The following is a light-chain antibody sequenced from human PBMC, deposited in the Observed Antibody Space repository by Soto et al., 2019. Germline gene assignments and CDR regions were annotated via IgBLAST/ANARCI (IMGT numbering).Light chain of an antibody. CDR3: QQRSNWPPFT. Sequence: IVLTQSPGTLSLSPGERATLSCRASQSVSTYLAWYQQKPGQAPRLLISDASNRATGIPARFSGSGSGTDFTLTISSLEPEDFAVYYCQQRSNWPPFTFGQGTRLEIK. CDR2: DAS. J-gene: IGKJ5*01. CDR1: QSVSTY. V-gene: IGKV3-11*01.